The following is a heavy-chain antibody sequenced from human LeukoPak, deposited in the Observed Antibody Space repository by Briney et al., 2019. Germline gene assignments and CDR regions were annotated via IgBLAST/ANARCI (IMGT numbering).Heavy chain of an antibody. Sequence: GGTLRLSCAASGFTFNSYEMNWVRQAPGKGLEWVSYISSSGSTIYYADSVKGRFTISRDNAKNSLYLQMNSLRAEDTAVYYCAELGITMIGGVWGKGTTVTISS. CDR1: GFTFNSYE. J-gene: IGHJ6*04. V-gene: IGHV3-48*03. D-gene: IGHD3-10*02. CDR3: AELGITMIGGV. CDR2: ISSSGSTI.